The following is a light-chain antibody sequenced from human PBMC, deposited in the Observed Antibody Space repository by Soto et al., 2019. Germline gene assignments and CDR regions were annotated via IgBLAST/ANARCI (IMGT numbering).Light chain of an antibody. CDR3: FLSYAGARPV. V-gene: IGLV7-46*01. CDR1: FGAVTKDNY. J-gene: IGLJ3*02. CDR2: DTN. Sequence: QAVVTQEPSLTVSPGGTVTLTCGSSFGAVTKDNYPYWFQQKPGQAPRTLIYDTNNRQSWTPGRFSGSILGGKAALTLSGAQPEDGADYYCFLSYAGARPVFGGGTKLTVL.